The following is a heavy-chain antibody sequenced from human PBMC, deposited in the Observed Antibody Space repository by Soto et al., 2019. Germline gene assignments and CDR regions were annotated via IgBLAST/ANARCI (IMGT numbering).Heavy chain of an antibody. J-gene: IGHJ6*03. CDR1: GVTFSSYA. Sequence: GGSLRLSCAASGVTFSSYAMSWVREAPWKGLEWVSAISGSGGSTYYADSVKGRFTISRDNSKNTLYLQMNSLRAEDTAVYYCAKDLGGWDYGDSSSSYMDVWGKETTVPISS. V-gene: IGHV3-23*01. D-gene: IGHD4-17*01. CDR2: ISGSGGST. CDR3: AKDLGGWDYGDSSSSYMDV.